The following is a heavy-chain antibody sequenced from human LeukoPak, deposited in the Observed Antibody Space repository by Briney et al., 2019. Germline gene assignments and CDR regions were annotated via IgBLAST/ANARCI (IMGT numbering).Heavy chain of an antibody. V-gene: IGHV5-51*01. CDR2: IYPGDSDT. CDR1: GYSFTSYW. D-gene: IGHD3-9*01. Sequence: GESLKISCKGSGYSFTSYWIGWVRQMPGKGLEWMGIIYPGDSDTRYSPSFQGQVTISADKSISTAYLQWSSLEASDTAMYYCARLDRLRYFDWSMAYFDYWGQGTLVTVSS. CDR3: ARLDRLRYFDWSMAYFDY. J-gene: IGHJ4*02.